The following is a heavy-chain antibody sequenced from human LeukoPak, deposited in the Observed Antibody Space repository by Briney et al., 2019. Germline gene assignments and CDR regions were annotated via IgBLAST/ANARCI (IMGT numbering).Heavy chain of an antibody. CDR1: GGSISSRNW. J-gene: IGHJ6*03. Sequence: SETLSLTCAVSGGSISSRNWWSWVRQPPGKGLEWSGVIYHSGSTNYNPSLKTRVTISVDKSKNQFSLKLSTVTAADTAVYYCARVITMVRGAKLHWDYYYYMDVWGKGTTVTISS. CDR2: IYHSGST. CDR3: ARVITMVRGAKLHWDYYYYMDV. V-gene: IGHV4-4*02. D-gene: IGHD3-10*01.